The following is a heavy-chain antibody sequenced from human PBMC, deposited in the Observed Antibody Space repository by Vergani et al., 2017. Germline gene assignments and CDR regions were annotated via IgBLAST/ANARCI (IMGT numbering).Heavy chain of an antibody. J-gene: IGHJ4*02. CDR3: ARGEWELLLIDY. D-gene: IGHD1-26*01. Sequence: EVQLLESGGGLVQPGGSLRLSCAASGFTFSSYSMNWVRQAPGKGLEWVSSISSSSSYIYYADSVKGRFTISRDNAKNSLYLQMNSLRAEDTAVYYCARGEWELLLIDYWGQGTLVTVSS. CDR2: ISSSSSYI. V-gene: IGHV3-21*01. CDR1: GFTFSSYS.